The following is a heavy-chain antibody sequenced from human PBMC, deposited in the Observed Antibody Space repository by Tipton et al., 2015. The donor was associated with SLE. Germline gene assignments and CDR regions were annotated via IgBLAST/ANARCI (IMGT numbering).Heavy chain of an antibody. CDR3: ARDRGSHGMDV. V-gene: IGHV1-46*03. CDR2: INPSGGST. Sequence: QSGAEVKKPGASVKVSCKASGYPFTAFFLNWVRQAPGQGLEWMGIINPSGGSTSYAQKFQGRVTMTRDTSPSTVYMELSSLRSEDTAVYYCARDRGSHGMDVWGQGTTVTVSS. CDR1: GYPFTAFF. J-gene: IGHJ6*02. D-gene: IGHD2-15*01.